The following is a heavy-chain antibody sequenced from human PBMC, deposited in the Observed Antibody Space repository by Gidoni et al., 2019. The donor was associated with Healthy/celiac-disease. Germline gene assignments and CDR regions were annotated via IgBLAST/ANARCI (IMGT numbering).Heavy chain of an antibody. D-gene: IGHD3-9*01. V-gene: IGHV3-21*01. CDR3: ARDGYDILTGYYTLQGVLDY. J-gene: IGHJ4*02. CDR2: ISSSSSYI. CDR1: GFTFSSYS. Sequence: EVQLVAPGGGLVKPGGSLRLSCAASGFTFSSYSMNWVRQAPGKGLEWVSSISSSSSYIYYADSVKGGFTISRDNAKNSLYLQMNSLRAEDTAVYYCARDGYDILTGYYTLQGVLDYWGQGTLVTVSS.